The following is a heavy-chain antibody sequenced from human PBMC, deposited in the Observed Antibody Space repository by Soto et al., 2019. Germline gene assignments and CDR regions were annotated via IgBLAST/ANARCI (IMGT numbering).Heavy chain of an antibody. D-gene: IGHD3-3*01. CDR1: GFTFKNYG. CDR2: ISHDGGTK. Sequence: VHLVESGGGVVQPGRSLRLSCAASGFTFKNYGMHWLRQAPGKGLEWVTVISHDGGTKHYADSGKGRFTIFRDDSKNTVSLQMTRLRPDDTDVYYCAKRITISGYGDYYHCGMDAWGPGPTVSVSS. V-gene: IGHV3-30*18. CDR3: AKRITISGYGDYYHCGMDA. J-gene: IGHJ6*02.